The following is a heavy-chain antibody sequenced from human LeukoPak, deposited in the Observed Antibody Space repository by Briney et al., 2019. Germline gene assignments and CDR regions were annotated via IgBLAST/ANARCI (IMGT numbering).Heavy chain of an antibody. CDR2: IKQDGSET. J-gene: IGHJ4*02. V-gene: IGHV3-7*01. Sequence: PGGSLRLSCVVSGLTFSDYWMSWVRQAPGKGLEWVGNIKQDGSETYYGDSVKGRFTISRDNAKKSLYLQMNNLRAEDTAVYYCARHLTFSDYWGQGALVSASS. D-gene: IGHD2/OR15-2a*01. CDR3: ARHLTFSDY. CDR1: GLTFSDYW.